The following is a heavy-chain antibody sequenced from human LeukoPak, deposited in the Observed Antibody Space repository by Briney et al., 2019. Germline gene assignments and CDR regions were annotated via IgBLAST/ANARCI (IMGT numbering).Heavy chain of an antibody. CDR3: ARGGGTSWADY. CDR2: VKQDGTEK. CDR1: GFTFRDYW. Sequence: GGSLRLSCEASGFTFRDYWMTWVRQAPGKGLEWVANVKQDGTEKFYVDSVKGRFTISRDNGKNSLYLHMNSLRVEDTAIYYCARGGGTSWADYWGQGTLVTVSS. V-gene: IGHV3-7*01. D-gene: IGHD6-13*01. J-gene: IGHJ4*02.